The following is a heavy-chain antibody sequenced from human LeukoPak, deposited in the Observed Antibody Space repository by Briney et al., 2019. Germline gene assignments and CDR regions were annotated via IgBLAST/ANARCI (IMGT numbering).Heavy chain of an antibody. D-gene: IGHD1-26*01. CDR1: GYNFAGYY. Sequence: ASVNVSCKPSGYNFAGYYLHWVRQAPGQGLEWMGWINPNSGGTNYAQRFQGRVTMTRDTSIATAYMELSNLTSDDTAVYYCARDLVGTTGGGYWGQGTLVTISS. CDR2: INPNSGGT. V-gene: IGHV1-2*02. CDR3: ARDLVGTTGGGY. J-gene: IGHJ4*01.